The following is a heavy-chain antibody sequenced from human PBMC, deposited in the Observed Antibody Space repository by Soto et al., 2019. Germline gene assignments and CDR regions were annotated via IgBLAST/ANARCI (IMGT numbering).Heavy chain of an antibody. J-gene: IGHJ4*02. CDR3: YRDPGFGAIDY. CDR1: GFTFSSSW. V-gene: IGHV3-7*01. Sequence: SGGSLRLSCAASGFTFSSSWMAWVRQAPGKGLEWVALINPDGSVASYVGSVRGRFIISRDNAQNSLYLQMNSVSAEDTAVYYCYRDPGFGAIDYWGQGNLVPVSS. D-gene: IGHD3-10*01. CDR2: INPDGSVA.